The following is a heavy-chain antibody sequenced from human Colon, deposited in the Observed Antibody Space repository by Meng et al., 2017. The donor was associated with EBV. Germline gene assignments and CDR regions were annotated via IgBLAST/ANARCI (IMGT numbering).Heavy chain of an antibody. D-gene: IGHD2-21*02. V-gene: IGHV4-4*02. J-gene: IGHJ4*02. CDR2: IYHSGST. Sequence: VQLQEPCPGLGKPSGTLSLTCAVSGGSLSSRNWWSWVRQPPGKGLEWIGEIYHSGSTNYNPSLKSRVTISVDESKNQFSLRLSSVTAADTAVYYCARVGAYCGGDCYHPRWGQGTLVTVSS. CDR1: GGSLSSRNW. CDR3: ARVGAYCGGDCYHPR.